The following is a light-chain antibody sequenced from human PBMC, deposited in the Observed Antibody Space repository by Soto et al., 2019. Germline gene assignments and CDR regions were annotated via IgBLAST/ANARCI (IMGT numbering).Light chain of an antibody. CDR3: QQYNNWPLT. Sequence: EIVMTRSPATLSVSPGERATLSCRASQSVNNNLAWYQQKPGQAPRLLISGASTRATGIPARFSGSGSGTEFTLTISSLQSEDFAVYYCQQYNNWPLTFGGGTKVEIK. CDR1: QSVNNN. V-gene: IGKV3-15*01. J-gene: IGKJ4*01. CDR2: GAS.